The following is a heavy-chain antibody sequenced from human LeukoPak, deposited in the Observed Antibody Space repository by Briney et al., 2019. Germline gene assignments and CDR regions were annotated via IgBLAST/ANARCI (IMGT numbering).Heavy chain of an antibody. D-gene: IGHD3-10*01. Sequence: GASVKVSCKASGYTFTGYYMHWVRQAPGQGLEWMGRINPNSGGTNYAQKFQGRVTMTRDTSISTAYMELSRLRPDDTAVYYCARGYYGSGSYSWFDPWGQGTLVTVSS. CDR1: GYTFTGYY. CDR3: ARGYYGSGSYSWFDP. CDR2: INPNSGGT. V-gene: IGHV1-2*06. J-gene: IGHJ5*02.